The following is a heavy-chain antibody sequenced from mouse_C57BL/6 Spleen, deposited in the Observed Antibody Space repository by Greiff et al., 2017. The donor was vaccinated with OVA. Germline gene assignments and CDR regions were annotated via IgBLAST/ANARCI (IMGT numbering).Heavy chain of an antibody. Sequence: QVHVKQSGAELVKPGASVKISCKASGYAFSSYWMNWVKQRPGKGLEWIGQIYPGDGDTNYNGQFKGKATLTADKSSSTAYMQLSSLTSEDAAVYFCARGDYDYGAGYFDVWGTGTTVTVSS. CDR1: GYAFSSYW. CDR2: IYPGDGDT. J-gene: IGHJ1*03. CDR3: ARGDYDYGAGYFDV. D-gene: IGHD2-4*01. V-gene: IGHV1-80*01.